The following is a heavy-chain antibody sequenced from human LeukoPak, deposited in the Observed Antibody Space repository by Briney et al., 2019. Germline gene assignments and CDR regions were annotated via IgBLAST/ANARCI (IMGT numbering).Heavy chain of an antibody. V-gene: IGHV4-4*02. CDR1: GGSISSSNW. J-gene: IGHJ4*02. CDR3: ARQGGVAAAGTFYFDY. CDR2: IYHSGST. Sequence: SGTLSLTCAVSGGSISSSNWWSWVRQPPGKGLEWIGEIYHSGSTNYNPSLKSRVTISVDKSKNQFSLKLSSVTAADTAVYYCARQGGVAAAGTFYFDYWGPGTLVTVSS. D-gene: IGHD6-13*01.